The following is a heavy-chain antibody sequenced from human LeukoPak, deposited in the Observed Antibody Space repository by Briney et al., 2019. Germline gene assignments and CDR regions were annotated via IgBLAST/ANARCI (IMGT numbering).Heavy chain of an antibody. CDR3: AKGSYYYYGMDV. V-gene: IGHV4-30-2*01. J-gene: IGHJ6*02. Sequence: SETLSLTCTVSGGSVSSGSYYWSWIRQPPGKGLEWIGYIYHSGSTYYNPSLKSRVTISVDRSKNQFSLKLSSVTAADTAVYYCAKGSYYYYGMDVWGQGTTVTVSS. CDR1: GGSVSSGSYY. D-gene: IGHD3-10*01. CDR2: IYHSGST.